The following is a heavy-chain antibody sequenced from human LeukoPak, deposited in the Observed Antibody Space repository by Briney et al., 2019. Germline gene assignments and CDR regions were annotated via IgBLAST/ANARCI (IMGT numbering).Heavy chain of an antibody. CDR2: IYTSGGT. Sequence: SETLSLTCTVSGGSISSYYWSWIRQPAGKGLEWIGRIYTSGGTNYNPSLKSRVTMSVDTSKNQFSLKLSSVTAADTAVYYCARVTTMVRGGRDYFDYWGQGTLVTVSS. J-gene: IGHJ4*02. CDR3: ARVTTMVRGGRDYFDY. CDR1: GGSISSYY. D-gene: IGHD3-10*01. V-gene: IGHV4-4*07.